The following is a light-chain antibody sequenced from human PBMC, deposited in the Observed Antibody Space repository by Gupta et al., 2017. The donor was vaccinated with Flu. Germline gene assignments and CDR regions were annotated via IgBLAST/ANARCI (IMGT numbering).Light chain of an antibody. V-gene: IGKV3-20*01. CDR1: RSIDSAY. CDR2: GAS. Sequence: EIVLEQSPGTVSLSPGERATLSCRASRSIDSAYLAWYQQKPGQAPRLLMYGASRRATGIADRFSGSGSGTGFTLTINSLESEDFAVYYCQQYDRSPYTFGQGTKLDI. CDR3: QQYDRSPYT. J-gene: IGKJ2*01.